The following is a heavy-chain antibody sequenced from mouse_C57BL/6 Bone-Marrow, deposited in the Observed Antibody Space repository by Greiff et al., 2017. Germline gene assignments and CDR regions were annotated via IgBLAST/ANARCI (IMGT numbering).Heavy chain of an antibody. J-gene: IGHJ4*01. V-gene: IGHV1-54*01. CDR1: GYAFTNYL. CDR3: ARSMGDY. Sequence: QVQLQQSGAELVRPGTSVKVSCKASGYAFTNYLIEWVKQRPGQGLEWIGVINPGSGGNNYNEKFKGKATLTADKSSSTAYMQLSSLTSEDSAVYFCARSMGDYWGQGTSVTVSS. CDR2: INPGSGGN. D-gene: IGHD1-1*02.